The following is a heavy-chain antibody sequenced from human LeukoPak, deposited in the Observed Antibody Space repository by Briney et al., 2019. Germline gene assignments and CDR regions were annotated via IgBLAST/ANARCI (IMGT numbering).Heavy chain of an antibody. Sequence: VGSLRLSCAASGFTFSSYWMSWVRQAPGKGLEWVANIKQDGSEKYYVDSVKGRFTISRDNAKNSLYLQMNSLRAEDTAVYYCARDLAYSNYPDAFDIWGQGTMVTVSS. CDR3: ARDLAYSNYPDAFDI. J-gene: IGHJ3*02. D-gene: IGHD4-11*01. CDR1: GFTFSSYW. V-gene: IGHV3-7*01. CDR2: IKQDGSEK.